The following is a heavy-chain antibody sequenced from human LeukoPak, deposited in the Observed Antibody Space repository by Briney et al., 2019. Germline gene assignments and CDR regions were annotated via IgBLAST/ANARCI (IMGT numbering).Heavy chain of an antibody. D-gene: IGHD3-9*01. Sequence: PGGSLRLSCAASGFTFSSYEMNWVRQAPGKGLEWVSYISSSGSTIYYADSVKGRFTISRDNAKNSLYLQMNSLRAEDTAVYYCASLTRYFDWPDYFDYWGQGTLVTVSS. CDR1: GFTFSSYE. V-gene: IGHV3-48*03. J-gene: IGHJ4*02. CDR2: ISSSGSTI. CDR3: ASLTRYFDWPDYFDY.